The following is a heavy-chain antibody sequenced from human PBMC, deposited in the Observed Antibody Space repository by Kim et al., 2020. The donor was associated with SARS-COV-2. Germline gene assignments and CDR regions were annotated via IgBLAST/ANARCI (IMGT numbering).Heavy chain of an antibody. J-gene: IGHJ5*01. CDR2: ISYDGSNK. CDR3: AGEVVVVVAAHWFDT. D-gene: IGHD2-15*01. CDR1: GFTFSSYA. Sequence: GGSLRLSCAASGFTFSSYAMHWVRQAPGKGLEWVAVISYDGSNKYYADSVKGRFTISRDNSKNTLYLQMNSLRAEDTAVYYCAGEVVVVVAAHWFDTWGHGTPVTVSS. V-gene: IGHV3-30*04.